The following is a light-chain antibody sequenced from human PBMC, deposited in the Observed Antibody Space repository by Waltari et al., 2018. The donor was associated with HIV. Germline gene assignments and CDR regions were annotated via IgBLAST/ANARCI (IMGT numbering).Light chain of an antibody. CDR1: RSDIGDYNY. Sequence: QSALTQPRSVSGSPGQSVTTPCTGTRSDIGDYNYASWYQQQPGKAPKLMIYDVTKRPSGVPDRFSGSKSGNTASLTISGLQAEDEAAYYCCSFAGSYTLVFGGGTKLTVL. V-gene: IGLV2-11*01. CDR2: DVT. J-gene: IGLJ3*02. CDR3: CSFAGSYTLV.